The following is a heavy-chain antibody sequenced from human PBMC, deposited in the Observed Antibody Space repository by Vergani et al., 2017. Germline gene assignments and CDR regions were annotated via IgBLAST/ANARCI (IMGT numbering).Heavy chain of an antibody. CDR1: GGSISSHY. J-gene: IGHJ3*02. Sequence: QVQLQESGPGLVKPSQTLSLTCTVSGGSISSHYWSWIRQPPGKGLEWIGDIYYSGGTNYNPSLKSRVTISVDTSKNQFALKLSSVTAADTAVYYCARGGTTNLIDAFDIWGQGTMVTVSS. D-gene: IGHD4-11*01. CDR2: IYYSGGT. CDR3: ARGGTTNLIDAFDI. V-gene: IGHV4-59*11.